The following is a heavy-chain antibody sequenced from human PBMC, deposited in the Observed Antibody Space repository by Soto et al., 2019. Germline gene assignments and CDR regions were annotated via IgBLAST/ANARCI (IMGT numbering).Heavy chain of an antibody. Sequence: SETLSLTCAVYGGSFSGYYWSWIRQPPGKGLEWIGEINHSGSTDYNPSLKSRVTISVDTSKNQFSLKLSSVTAADTAVYYCARGGSGYCSGGSCYRLNYYYYGMDVWGQGTTVTVSS. CDR1: GGSFSGYY. CDR2: INHSGST. J-gene: IGHJ6*02. V-gene: IGHV4-34*01. CDR3: ARGGSGYCSGGSCYRLNYYYYGMDV. D-gene: IGHD2-15*01.